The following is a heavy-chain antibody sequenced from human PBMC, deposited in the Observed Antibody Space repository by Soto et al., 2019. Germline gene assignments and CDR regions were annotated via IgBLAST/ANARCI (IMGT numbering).Heavy chain of an antibody. J-gene: IGHJ4*02. CDR3: ARAPKVSGSAQTRPDF. D-gene: IGHD6-6*01. Sequence: LETLSLTCSLYSGSLSCYYWSWIRQPPGKGLEWIGEISPSGTTNYSPSLKSRVSISVDTSKNQFSLNLTSLTAADTAVYYCARAPKVSGSAQTRPDFWGQGSLVTVS. CDR2: ISPSGTT. CDR1: SGSLSCYY. V-gene: IGHV4-34*01.